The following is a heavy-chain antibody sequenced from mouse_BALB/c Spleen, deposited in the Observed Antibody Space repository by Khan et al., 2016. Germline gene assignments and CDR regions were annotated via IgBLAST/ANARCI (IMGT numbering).Heavy chain of an antibody. D-gene: IGHD1-2*01. CDR2: IDPETGGT. CDR1: GYTFTDYE. CDR3: TGGSLLRLPFAD. V-gene: IGHV1-15*01. J-gene: IGHJ3*01. Sequence: QVQLQQSGAELVRPGASVTLSCKASGYTFTDYEMHWVKQTPVHDLEWIGAIDPETGGTAYNQKFKGKATLTADKSSSTAYMELRSLTSEDSAVYYCTGGSLLRLPFADWGQGTLVTVSA.